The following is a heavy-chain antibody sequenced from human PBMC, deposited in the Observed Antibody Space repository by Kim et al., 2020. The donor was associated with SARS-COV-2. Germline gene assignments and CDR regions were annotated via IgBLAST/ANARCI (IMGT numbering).Heavy chain of an antibody. J-gene: IGHJ4*02. V-gene: IGHV3-74*01. Sequence: DGSSTSYAESVKGRFTISRDNAKNTLFLQMNSLRAEDTALYYCASGYKFDCWGQGTLVTVSS. CDR3: ASGYKFDC. CDR2: DGSST. D-gene: IGHD5-12*01.